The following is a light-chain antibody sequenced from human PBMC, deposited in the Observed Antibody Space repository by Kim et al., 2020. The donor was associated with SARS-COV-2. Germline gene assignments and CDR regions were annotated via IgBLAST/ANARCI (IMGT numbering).Light chain of an antibody. CDR2: WAS. CDR3: QQYYSTPYT. V-gene: IGKV4-1*01. Sequence: RATINCKSSQSVLYSSNNQNYLAWYQQKPGQPPKLLIYWASTREYGVPDRFSGSGSGTDFTLTISSLQAEEVAVYYCQQYYSTPYTFGQGTKLEI. J-gene: IGKJ2*01. CDR1: QSVLYSSNNQNY.